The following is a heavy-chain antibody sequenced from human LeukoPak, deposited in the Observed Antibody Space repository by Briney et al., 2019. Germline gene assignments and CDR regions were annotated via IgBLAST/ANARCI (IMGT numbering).Heavy chain of an antibody. CDR3: ARDKILGATHFDY. V-gene: IGHV3-21*01. Sequence: RGSLRLSCAASGFSFSSYSMNWVRQAPGKGLEWVSSISSSSSYIYYADSVKGRFTISRDNAKNSLYLQMNSLRAEDTAVYYCARDKILGATHFDYWGQGTLVTVSS. D-gene: IGHD1-26*01. J-gene: IGHJ4*02. CDR2: ISSSSSYI. CDR1: GFSFSSYS.